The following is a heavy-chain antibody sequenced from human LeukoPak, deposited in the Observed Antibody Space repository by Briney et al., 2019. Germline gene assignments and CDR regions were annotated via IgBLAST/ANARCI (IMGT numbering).Heavy chain of an antibody. D-gene: IGHD5-24*01. CDR2: IHKSGST. J-gene: IGHJ4*02. V-gene: IGHV4-4*07. CDR3: ARNRDGYNSFDY. CDR1: DGSISTYY. Sequence: TTSETLSLTCTVSDGSISTYYWSWIRQPAGKGLEWIGRIHKSGSTDYNPSLKSRVTMSLDTSNNQFSLKLTSVTAADTAVYYCARNRDGYNSFDYWGQGTLVTVSS.